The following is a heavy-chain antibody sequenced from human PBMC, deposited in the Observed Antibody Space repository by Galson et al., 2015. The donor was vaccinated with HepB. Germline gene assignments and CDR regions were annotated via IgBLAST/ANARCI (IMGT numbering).Heavy chain of an antibody. V-gene: IGHV3-30*18. Sequence: SLRLSCAASGFTFSSYGMHWVRQAPGKGLEWVAVISYDGSNKYYADSVKGRFTISRDNSKNTLYLQMNSLRAEDTAVHYCAKDWRLRSWYFDYWGQGTLVTVSS. CDR1: GFTFSSYG. CDR2: ISYDGSNK. D-gene: IGHD6-25*01. CDR3: AKDWRLRSWYFDY. J-gene: IGHJ4*02.